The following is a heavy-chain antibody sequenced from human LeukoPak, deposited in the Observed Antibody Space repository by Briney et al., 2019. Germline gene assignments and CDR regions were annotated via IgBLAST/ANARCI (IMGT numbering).Heavy chain of an antibody. Sequence: GGSLRLSCAASGFTFSSYAMSWVRQAPGKGLEWVSAISGSGGSTYYADSVKGRFTISRDNSKNTLYLQMNSLRDEDTAVYYCAKDATYSSGWEYFQHWGQGTLVTVSS. CDR1: GFTFSSYA. CDR3: AKDATYSSGWEYFQH. J-gene: IGHJ1*01. V-gene: IGHV3-23*01. D-gene: IGHD6-19*01. CDR2: ISGSGGST.